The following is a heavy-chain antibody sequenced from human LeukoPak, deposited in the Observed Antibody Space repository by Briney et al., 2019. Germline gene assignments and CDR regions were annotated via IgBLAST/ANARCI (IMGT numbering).Heavy chain of an antibody. Sequence: ASVKVSCKASGGTFSSYVISWVRQAPGQGLEWMGGIIPIFGTASYAQKFQGRVTITTDESTSTAYMQLSSLRSEDTAVYYCARDQSYSGSYYGHAFDIWGQGTMVTVSS. CDR3: ARDQSYSGSYYGHAFDI. CDR1: GGTFSSYV. V-gene: IGHV1-69*05. D-gene: IGHD1-26*01. CDR2: IIPIFGTA. J-gene: IGHJ3*02.